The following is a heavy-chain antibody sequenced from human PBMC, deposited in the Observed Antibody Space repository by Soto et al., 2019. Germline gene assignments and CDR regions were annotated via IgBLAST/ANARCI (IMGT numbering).Heavy chain of an antibody. J-gene: IGHJ6*02. CDR3: ARGGNSDMSYYYYGMDV. CDR2: IIPIFGTA. CDR1: GGTFSSYA. V-gene: IGHV1-69*13. D-gene: IGHD2-21*02. Sequence: SVKVSCKASGGTFSSYAISWVRQAPEQGLEWMGGIIPIFGTANYAQKFQGRVTITADESTSTAYMELSSLRSEDTAVYYCARGGNSDMSYYYYGMDVWGQGTTVTVSS.